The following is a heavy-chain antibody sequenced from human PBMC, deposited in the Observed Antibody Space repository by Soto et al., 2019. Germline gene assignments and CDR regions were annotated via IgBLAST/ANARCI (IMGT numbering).Heavy chain of an antibody. Sequence: GGSLRLSCAASGFTFSSYAMSWVRQAPGKGLEWVSAISGSGGSTYYADSVKGRFTISRDNSKNTLYLQMNSLRAEDTAVYYCAKDLGASSLGDSSYDYWGQGTLVTVSS. D-gene: IGHD5-12*01. CDR2: ISGSGGST. CDR3: AKDLGASSLGDSSYDY. CDR1: GFTFSSYA. J-gene: IGHJ4*02. V-gene: IGHV3-23*01.